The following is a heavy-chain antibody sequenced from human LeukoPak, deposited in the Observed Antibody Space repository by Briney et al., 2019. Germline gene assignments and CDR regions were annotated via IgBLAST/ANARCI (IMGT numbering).Heavy chain of an antibody. J-gene: IGHJ5*02. D-gene: IGHD4-11*01. V-gene: IGHV3-48*03. CDR2: ISSTGSTI. CDR3: ARVSTIMTTYWFDP. CDR1: GFTFSTSE. Sequence: GGSLRLSCAASGFTFSTSEMNWVRQAPGKGLEWVSYISSTGSTIYYADSVQGRFTISRENTKKSLYLQMTGLRVEDTAIYYCARVSTIMTTYWFDPWGQGALVSVSS.